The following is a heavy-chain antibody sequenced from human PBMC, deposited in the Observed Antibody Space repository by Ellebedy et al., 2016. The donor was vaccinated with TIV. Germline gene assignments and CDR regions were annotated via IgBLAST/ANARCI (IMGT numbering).Heavy chain of an antibody. V-gene: IGHV1-18*01. Sequence: ASVKVSCKTSGYTFTSYGISWVRQAPGQGLEWMGWISVHNGNTNYAQKFQGRVTMTTDTSTSTAYMELRSLRSDDTAVYYCAKGKFLDTGFDYWGQGTLVIVSS. D-gene: IGHD3-9*01. CDR2: ISVHNGNT. J-gene: IGHJ4*02. CDR3: AKGKFLDTGFDY. CDR1: GYTFTSYG.